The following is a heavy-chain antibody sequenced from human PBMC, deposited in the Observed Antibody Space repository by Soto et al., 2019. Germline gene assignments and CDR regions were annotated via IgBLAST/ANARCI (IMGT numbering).Heavy chain of an antibody. Sequence: QVQLKESGPGLVKPSQALSVTCTVSAGSISSGGYYWSWIRPHPAPGLEWIGYIYYNGSTYYNPSPTSVVILSLDASYHQCSLDPLCVPAAHTAVYYCARDSPHRTCVLGDDVFDLRVQWRTVTVSS. CDR1: AGSISSGGYY. V-gene: IGHV4-31*01. J-gene: IGHJ3*01. D-gene: IGHD3-16*01. CDR3: ARDSPHRTCVLGDDVFDL. CDR2: IYYNGST.